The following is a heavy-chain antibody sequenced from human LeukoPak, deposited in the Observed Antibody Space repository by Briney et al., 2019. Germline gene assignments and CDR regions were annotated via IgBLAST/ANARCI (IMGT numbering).Heavy chain of an antibody. D-gene: IGHD1-1*01. CDR2: IHYPGTT. Sequence: SETLSLTCTVSGDSITSNYWNWIRQPPGKGLEWIGYIHYPGTTSYNPSLKSRITLSVDTSKNQFSLRLNSLTAADTAVYFCARHRNWNQGQYSFDSWGQGALVTVSS. CDR3: ARHRNWNQGQYSFDS. V-gene: IGHV4-59*08. J-gene: IGHJ4*02. CDR1: GDSITSNY.